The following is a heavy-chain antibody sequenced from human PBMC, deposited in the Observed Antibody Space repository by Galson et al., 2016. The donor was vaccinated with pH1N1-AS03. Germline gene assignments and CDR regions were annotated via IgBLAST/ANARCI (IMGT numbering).Heavy chain of an antibody. CDR2: IIPMLNIP. V-gene: IGHV1-69*04. CDR1: GGTFNTYA. D-gene: IGHD2-15*01. Sequence: SVKVSCKASGGTFNTYAISWVRQAPGQGLEWMGRIIPMLNIPDYAQKFQVRVTITADKSTNTAYMELTNLRSDDTALYYCAKGYSATPSGTFDIWGQGTMLTVSS. J-gene: IGHJ3*02. CDR3: AKGYSATPSGTFDI.